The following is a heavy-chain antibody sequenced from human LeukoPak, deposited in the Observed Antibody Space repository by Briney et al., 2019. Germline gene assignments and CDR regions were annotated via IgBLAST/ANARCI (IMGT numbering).Heavy chain of an antibody. CDR1: GYSISHGYY. CDR2: IYHSGST. D-gene: IGHD6-19*01. Sequence: SETLSLTCAVSGYSISHGYYWGWIRQPPGKGLEWIGSIYHSGSTYYNPSLKSRVTISVDTSKNQFSLKLSSVTAADTAVYYCAREPPITVPEDYSDYWGQGTLVSVSS. V-gene: IGHV4-38-2*02. CDR3: AREPPITVPEDYSDY. J-gene: IGHJ4*02.